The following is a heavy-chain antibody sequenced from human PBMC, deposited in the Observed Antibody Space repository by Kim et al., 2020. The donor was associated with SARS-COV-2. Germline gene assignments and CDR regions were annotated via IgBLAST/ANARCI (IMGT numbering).Heavy chain of an antibody. V-gene: IGHV3-23*01. CDR2: ISGSGGST. CDR1: GFTFSSYA. J-gene: IGHJ2*01. Sequence: GGSLRLSCAASGFTFSSYAMSWVRQAPGKGLEWVSAISGSGGSTYYADSVKGRFTISRDNSKNTLYLQMNSLRAEDTAVYYCAKGQLPTREKTVAGTYWYFDLLGRGTLVTVSS. CDR3: AKGQLPTREKTVAGTYWYFDL. D-gene: IGHD6-19*01.